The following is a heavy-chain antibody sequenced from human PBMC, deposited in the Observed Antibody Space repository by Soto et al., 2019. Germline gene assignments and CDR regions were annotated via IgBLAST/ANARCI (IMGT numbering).Heavy chain of an antibody. CDR3: ARGRSYGSSGYYPYYFDH. J-gene: IGHJ4*02. CDR2: INPNSGGT. Sequence: GASVKVSCKASGYTFTGYYMHWVRQAPGQGLEWMGWINPNSGGTNYAQKFQGRVTMTRGTSISTAYMELSRLRSDDTAVYYCARGRSYGSSGYYPYYFDHWGQGTLVTVSS. D-gene: IGHD3-22*01. CDR1: GYTFTGYY. V-gene: IGHV1-2*02.